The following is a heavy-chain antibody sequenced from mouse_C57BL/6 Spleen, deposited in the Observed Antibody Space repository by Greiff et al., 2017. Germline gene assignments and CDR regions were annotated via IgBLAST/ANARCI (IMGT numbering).Heavy chain of an antibody. CDR3: ARRYSNYDAMDD. CDR1: GYTFTNYW. Sequence: QVQLKQSGAELVRPGTSVKMSCKASGYTFTNYWIGWAKQRPGHGLEWIGDIYPGGGYTNYNEKFKGKATLTADKSSSTAYMQFSSLTSEDSAIYYCARRYSNYDAMDDWGQGTSVTVSS. D-gene: IGHD2-5*01. V-gene: IGHV1-63*01. J-gene: IGHJ4*01. CDR2: IYPGGGYT.